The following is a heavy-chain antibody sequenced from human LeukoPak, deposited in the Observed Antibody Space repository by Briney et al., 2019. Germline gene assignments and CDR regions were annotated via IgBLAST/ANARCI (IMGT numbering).Heavy chain of an antibody. CDR3: ARISVGATPYIDV. Sequence: SETLSLTCAVYGGSFSGYYWSWIRQPPGKGLEWIGEINHSGNTNYNPSLKSRVTISVDTSKNQFSLKLSSVTAADTAVYYCARISVGATPYIDVWGKGTTVTVSS. D-gene: IGHD1-26*01. CDR1: GGSFSGYY. J-gene: IGHJ6*03. CDR2: INHSGNT. V-gene: IGHV4-34*01.